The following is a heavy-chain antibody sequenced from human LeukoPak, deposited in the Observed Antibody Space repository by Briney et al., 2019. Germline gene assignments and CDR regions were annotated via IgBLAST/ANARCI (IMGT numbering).Heavy chain of an antibody. J-gene: IGHJ5*02. D-gene: IGHD4-17*01. V-gene: IGHV1-69*05. Sequence: SVKVSCKTSGGTFNNSAISWVRQAPGQGLEWLGGIMPLFGTAGYAQKFQGRVTITKDESTRTVYLELTSLTSDDTAVYYCARDVHGDYGSGWFDPWAQGTLVPVSS. CDR1: GGTFNNSA. CDR2: IMPLFGTA. CDR3: ARDVHGDYGSGWFDP.